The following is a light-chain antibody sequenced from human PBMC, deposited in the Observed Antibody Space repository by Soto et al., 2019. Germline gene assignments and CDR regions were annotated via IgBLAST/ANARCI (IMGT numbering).Light chain of an antibody. CDR2: DVS. V-gene: IGLV2-14*01. CDR1: SSDVGTYNY. J-gene: IGLJ2*01. Sequence: QSALTQPASVSGSPGQSITISCTGTSSDVGTYNYVSWYQQYPGKAPKLIIYDVSNRPSGVSNRFSGYKSGNTASLTISALQAEDEADYYCSSYTSSTTLIFGGGTKLTVL. CDR3: SSYTSSTTLI.